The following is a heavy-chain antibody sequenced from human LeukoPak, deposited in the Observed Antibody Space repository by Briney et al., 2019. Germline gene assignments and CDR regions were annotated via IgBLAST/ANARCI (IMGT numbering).Heavy chain of an antibody. CDR3: ARPRGYGPTFAGFDY. J-gene: IGHJ4*02. V-gene: IGHV5-51*01. CDR2: IYPGDPDT. Sequence: GESLKISCKGSGYSFTSYWIGWVRQMPGKGLEWMGIIYPGDPDTRYSPSFQGQVTISADKSISTAYLQWSSLKASDTAMYYCARPRGYGPTFAGFDYWGQGTLVTVSS. D-gene: IGHD6-13*01. CDR1: GYSFTSYW.